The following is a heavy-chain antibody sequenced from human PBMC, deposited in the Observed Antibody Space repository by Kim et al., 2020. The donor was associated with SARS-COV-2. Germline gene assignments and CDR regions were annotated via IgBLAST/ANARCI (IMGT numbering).Heavy chain of an antibody. V-gene: IGHV5-51*01. CDR2: IYPGDSDT. CDR1: GYSFTSYW. CDR3: ARFSQRSIAAAGTRFDY. Sequence: GESLKISCKGSGYSFTSYWIGWVRQMPGKGLEWMGIIYPGDSDTRYSPSFQGQVTISADKSISTAYLQWSSLKASDTAMYYCARFSQRSIAAAGTRFDYWGQGTLVTVSS. D-gene: IGHD6-13*01. J-gene: IGHJ4*02.